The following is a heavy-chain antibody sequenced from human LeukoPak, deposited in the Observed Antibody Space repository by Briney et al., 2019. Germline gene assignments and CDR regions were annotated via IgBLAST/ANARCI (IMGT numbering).Heavy chain of an antibody. V-gene: IGHV1-69*13. Sequence: ASVKVSCKASGGTFSSYAISWVRQAPGQGLEWMGGIIPIFGTANYAQKFQGRVTIPADESTSTAYMELSSLRSEDTAVYYCARATSGSYYNDYYYYGMDVWGQGTTVTVSS. J-gene: IGHJ6*02. CDR3: ARATSGSYYNDYYYYGMDV. D-gene: IGHD3-10*01. CDR1: GGTFSSYA. CDR2: IIPIFGTA.